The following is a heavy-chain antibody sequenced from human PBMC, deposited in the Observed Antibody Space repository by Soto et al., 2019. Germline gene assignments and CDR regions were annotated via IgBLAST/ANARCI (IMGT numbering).Heavy chain of an antibody. D-gene: IGHD6-19*01. Sequence: QVQLVQSGAEVKKPGSSVKVSCKASGGTFSSYAISWVRQAPGQGLEWMGGIIPIFGTANYAQKFQGRVTITADESTSTGYMELSSLRSEDTAVYYCARVGSSGWYPYAYYYYGMDVWGQGTTVTVSS. CDR1: GGTFSSYA. CDR2: IIPIFGTA. V-gene: IGHV1-69*01. CDR3: ARVGSSGWYPYAYYYYGMDV. J-gene: IGHJ6*02.